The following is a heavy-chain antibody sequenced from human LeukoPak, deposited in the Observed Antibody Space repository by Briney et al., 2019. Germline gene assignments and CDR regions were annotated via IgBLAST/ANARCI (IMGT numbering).Heavy chain of an antibody. CDR2: IKQDGSEK. CDR1: EFTFSSYW. Sequence: GGSLRLSCAASEFTFSSYWMSWVRQAPGKGLEWVANIKQDGSEKYYVDSVKGRFTISRDNAKNSLYLQMNSLRAEDTAVYYCARDSLLWFGEFYGMDVWGQGTTVTVSS. CDR3: ARDSLLWFGEFYGMDV. D-gene: IGHD3-10*01. V-gene: IGHV3-7*01. J-gene: IGHJ6*02.